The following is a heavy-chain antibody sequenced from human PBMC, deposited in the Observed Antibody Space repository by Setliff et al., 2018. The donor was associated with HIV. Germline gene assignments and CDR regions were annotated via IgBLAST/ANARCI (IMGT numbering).Heavy chain of an antibody. Sequence: SGPTLVNPTQTLTLTCTFSGFSLSTSGMRVSWIRQPPGKALEWLARIDWDADKFYTTSLKTRLTISKDTSKNQVVLTMTNMDPVDTATYYCAREIGAPQGFDYWGQGTLVTVSS. V-gene: IGHV2-70*04. J-gene: IGHJ4*02. CDR1: GFSLSTSGMR. CDR2: IDWDADK. CDR3: AREIGAPQGFDY. D-gene: IGHD3-22*01.